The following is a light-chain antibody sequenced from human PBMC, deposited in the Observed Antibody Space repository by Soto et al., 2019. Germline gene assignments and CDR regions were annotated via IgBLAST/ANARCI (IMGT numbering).Light chain of an antibody. J-gene: IGLJ1*01. V-gene: IGLV2-14*03. CDR1: SSDVGGYDY. CDR2: DVT. Sequence: QSALTQPASVSGSPGQSITISCTGTSSDVGGYDYVSWYQQHPGRPPKLVISDVTNRPSGVSNRFSGSKSGNTASLTISGRQAEDEAVYYCSSYTISRTPYVFGPGTKLTAL. CDR3: SSYTISRTPYV.